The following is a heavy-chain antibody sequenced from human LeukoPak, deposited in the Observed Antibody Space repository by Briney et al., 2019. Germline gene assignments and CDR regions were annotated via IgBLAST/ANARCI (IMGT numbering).Heavy chain of an antibody. Sequence: ASVKVSCKASGYTFTGYNMHWVRQAPGQGLECLGRINPNSGDTNYAQNLHGRVTMTRDTSITTAYMELNSLTSDDTAVYFCARSAEHCNNGVCFTDYYMDVWGKGTTVTVSS. CDR2: INPNSGDT. CDR3: ARSAEHCNNGVCFTDYYMDV. V-gene: IGHV1-2*06. CDR1: GYTFTGYN. D-gene: IGHD2-8*01. J-gene: IGHJ6*03.